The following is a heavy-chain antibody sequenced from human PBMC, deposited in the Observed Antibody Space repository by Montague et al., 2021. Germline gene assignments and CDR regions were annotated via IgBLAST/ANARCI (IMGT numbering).Heavy chain of an antibody. CDR1: GFTFSSYW. CDR3: GVSPRRGGMDV. Sequence: SLRLSCAASGFTFSSYWMSWVRQAPGKGLEWVANIGLDGGETYYIDSVKGRFTVSRDSAKSSLYLQMNGLRAEDTAVYYCGVSPRRGGMDVWGKGTTVTVSS. V-gene: IGHV3-7*01. CDR2: IGLDGGET. J-gene: IGHJ6*03.